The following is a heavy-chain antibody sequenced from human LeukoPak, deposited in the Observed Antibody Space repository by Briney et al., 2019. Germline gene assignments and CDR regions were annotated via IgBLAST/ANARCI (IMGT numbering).Heavy chain of an antibody. V-gene: IGHV3-23*01. Sequence: GGSLRLSCAVSEVTLSNYGMSWVRLAPGKGLEWVAGISDSGGKTNYADSVKGRFTISRDNPKNTLYLQMNSLRAEDTAVYFCAKRGVVIRVILVGFHREAYYFDSWGQGALVTVSS. CDR1: EVTLSNYG. D-gene: IGHD3-22*01. CDR2: ISDSGGKT. J-gene: IGHJ4*02. CDR3: AKRGVVIRVILVGFHREAYYFDS.